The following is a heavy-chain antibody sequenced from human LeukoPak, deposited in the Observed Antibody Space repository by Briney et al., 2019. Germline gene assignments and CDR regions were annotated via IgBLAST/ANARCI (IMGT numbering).Heavy chain of an antibody. CDR3: ARGEWLVRL. CDR2: VGGSGGHI. Sequence: GGSLRLSCAASGFTFSDHYMSWIRQIPGKGLEWVANVGGSGGHIYYVDSVKDRFSISRDNAKNLLYLQMNSLRADDTAVYYCARGEWLVRLWGQGTLVTVSS. D-gene: IGHD6-19*01. CDR1: GFTFSDHY. J-gene: IGHJ4*02. V-gene: IGHV3-11*01.